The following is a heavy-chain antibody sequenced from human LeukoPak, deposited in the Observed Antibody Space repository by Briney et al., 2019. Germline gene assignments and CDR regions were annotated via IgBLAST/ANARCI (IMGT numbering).Heavy chain of an antibody. CDR1: GYSFTSYW. V-gene: IGHV5-51*01. CDR2: IYPGDSDT. CDR3: ARRTFDMNYYYYMDV. D-gene: IGHD2/OR15-2a*01. J-gene: IGHJ6*03. Sequence: GESLKISCKGSGYSFTSYWIGWVRQMPGKGLEWMGIIYPGDSDTRYSPSFQGQVTISADKSISTPYLQWSSLKASDTAMYYCARRTFDMNYYYYMDVWGKGTRSPSP.